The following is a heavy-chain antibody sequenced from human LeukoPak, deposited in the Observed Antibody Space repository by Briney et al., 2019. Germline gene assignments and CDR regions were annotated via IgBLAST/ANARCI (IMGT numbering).Heavy chain of an antibody. V-gene: IGHV3-74*01. D-gene: IGHD1-26*01. Sequence: GGSLRLSCAASGFTFSSYAMSWVRQAPGKGLVWVSRITSDGSFTTYADFVKGRFTISRDNAKSTLYLQMNSLRAEDTAVYYCARVRSGSYFDYWGQGTLVTVSS. CDR1: GFTFSSYA. CDR3: ARVRSGSYFDY. J-gene: IGHJ4*02. CDR2: ITSDGSFT.